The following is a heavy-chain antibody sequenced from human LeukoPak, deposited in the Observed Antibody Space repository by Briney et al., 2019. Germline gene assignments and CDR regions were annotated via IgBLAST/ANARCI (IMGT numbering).Heavy chain of an antibody. D-gene: IGHD3-10*01. J-gene: IGHJ4*02. V-gene: IGHV1-18*01. CDR2: ISSYNGNT. CDR3: GRDYYGSGRANCDY. CDR1: GYTFSSYG. Sequence: ASVKVSCKASGYTFSSYGITWVRQAPGQGLEWMGWISSYNGNTNYAQKLQGRVTMTTDTSTSTAYMELRSLRSDDTAAYYCGRDYYGSGRANCDYWGQGTLVTVSS.